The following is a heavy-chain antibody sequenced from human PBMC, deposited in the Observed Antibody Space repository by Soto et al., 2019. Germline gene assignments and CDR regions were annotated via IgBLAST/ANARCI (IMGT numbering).Heavy chain of an antibody. V-gene: IGHV3-23*01. CDR1: GFTFSSYA. Sequence: GGSLRLSCAASGFTFSSYAMSWVRQAPGKGLEWVSAISGSGGSTYYADSVKGRFTISRDNSKNTLYLQMNSLRAEDTAVYYCAKLAYYDFWGGYSNWFDPWGQGTLVTVSS. CDR3: AKLAYYDFWGGYSNWFDP. D-gene: IGHD3-3*01. CDR2: ISGSGGST. J-gene: IGHJ5*02.